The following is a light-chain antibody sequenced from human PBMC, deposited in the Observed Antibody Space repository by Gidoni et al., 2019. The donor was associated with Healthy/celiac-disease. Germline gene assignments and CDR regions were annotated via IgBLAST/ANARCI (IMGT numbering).Light chain of an antibody. Sequence: QSALTQPPSAAGSPGQSVTISCTGTSSDVGGYNYVSWYQQHPGKAPKLMIYAVSKRPSGVPSPFSGSTSGNTASLTVSGLHAEDAADYYCSSYAGSNTFVFGPATKVTVL. CDR3: SSYAGSNTFV. CDR2: AVS. J-gene: IGLJ1*01. V-gene: IGLV2-8*01. CDR1: SSDVGGYNY.